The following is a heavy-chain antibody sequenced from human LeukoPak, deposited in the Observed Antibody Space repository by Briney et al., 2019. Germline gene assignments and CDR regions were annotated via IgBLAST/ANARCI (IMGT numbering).Heavy chain of an antibody. CDR3: ARDGATVVNGAWGYFDL. Sequence: ASVKVSCKASGYTFTSYYMHWVRQAPGQGLEWMGIINPSGGSTSYAQKFQGRGTMTRDTSTSTVYMELSSLRSEDTAVYYCARDGATVVNGAWGYFDLWGRGTLVTVSS. J-gene: IGHJ2*01. D-gene: IGHD4-17*01. CDR1: GYTFTSYY. V-gene: IGHV1-46*01. CDR2: INPSGGST.